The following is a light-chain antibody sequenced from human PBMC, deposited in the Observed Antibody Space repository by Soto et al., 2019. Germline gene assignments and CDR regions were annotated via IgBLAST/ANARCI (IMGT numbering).Light chain of an antibody. CDR1: QSISTW. V-gene: IGKV1-5*03. Sequence: DIHMTQSPATLSASVGDRVTITCRASQSISTWLAWYQQKPGKAPKLLIYWASSLESGVPSRFSGSGSGTEFTLTISSLQPDDFATYYCLQDYNYPLTFGGGTKVEIK. CDR3: LQDYNYPLT. CDR2: WAS. J-gene: IGKJ4*01.